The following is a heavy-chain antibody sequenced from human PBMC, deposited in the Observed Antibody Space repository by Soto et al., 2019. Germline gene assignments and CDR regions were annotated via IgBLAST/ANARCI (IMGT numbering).Heavy chain of an antibody. CDR2: IKSKLDGGAA. Sequence: PGGSLRLSCSTSGFTFKNVWMTWVRQAPGKGLEWVGRIKSKLDGGAADYATPVKGRFTISRDDSENTLYLQMDNLKTEDTAVYYCTTAGQNWNDVSAFDIWGQGTMVTVSS. CDR1: GFTFKNVW. J-gene: IGHJ3*02. D-gene: IGHD1-1*01. V-gene: IGHV3-15*01. CDR3: TTAGQNWNDVSAFDI.